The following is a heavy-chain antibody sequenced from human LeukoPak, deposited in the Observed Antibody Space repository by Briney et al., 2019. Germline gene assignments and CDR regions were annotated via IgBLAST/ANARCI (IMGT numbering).Heavy chain of an antibody. CDR2: IYSGGST. V-gene: IGHV3-53*01. D-gene: IGHD5-18*01. J-gene: IGHJ4*02. CDR1: GFTVSSNY. Sequence: GRSLRLSCAASGFTVSSNYMSWVRQAPGKGLEWVSVIYSGGSTYYADSVKGRFTISRDNSKNTLYLQMNSLRAEDTAVYYCARGVRGYSYGWGYYFDYWGQGTLVTVSS. CDR3: ARGVRGYSYGWGYYFDY.